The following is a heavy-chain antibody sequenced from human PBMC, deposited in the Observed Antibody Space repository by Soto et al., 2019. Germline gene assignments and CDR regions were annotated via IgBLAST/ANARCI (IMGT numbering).Heavy chain of an antibody. Sequence: SETLSLTCTVSGGSISSYYWSGIRQPPGKGLEWIGYIYYSGSTNYNPSLKSRVTISVDTSKNQFSLKLSSVTAADTAVYYCARNGDRGYLEVWGKGTTVP. V-gene: IGHV4-59*01. J-gene: IGHJ6*03. CDR2: IYYSGST. CDR3: ARNGDRGYLEV. CDR1: GGSISSYY. D-gene: IGHD3-10*01.